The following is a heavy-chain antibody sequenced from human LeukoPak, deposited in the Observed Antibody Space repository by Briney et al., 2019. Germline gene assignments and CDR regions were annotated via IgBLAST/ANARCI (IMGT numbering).Heavy chain of an antibody. CDR1: GGSFSGYY. CDR2: INHSGST. CDR3: ARGYCSSTSCPWGWFDP. V-gene: IGHV4-34*01. Sequence: SSETLSLTCAVYGGSFSGYYWSWIRQPPGKGLEWIGEINHSGSTNYNPSLKSRVTISVDTSKNQFSLKLSSVTAADTAVYYCARGYCSSTSCPWGWFDPWGQGTLVTVSS. D-gene: IGHD2-2*01. J-gene: IGHJ5*02.